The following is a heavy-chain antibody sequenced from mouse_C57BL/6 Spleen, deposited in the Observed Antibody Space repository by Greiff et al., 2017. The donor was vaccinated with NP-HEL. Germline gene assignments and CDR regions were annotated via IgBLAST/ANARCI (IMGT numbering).Heavy chain of an antibody. CDR3: ARNYGSSYGYFDY. Sequence: EVQLVESGAELVKPGASVKLSCTASGFNIKDYYMHWVKQRTEQGLEWIGRIDPEDGETKYAPKCQGKATITADTSSNTAYLQLSSLTSEDTAVYYCARNYGSSYGYFDYWGQGTTLTVSS. D-gene: IGHD1-1*01. CDR1: GFNIKDYY. CDR2: IDPEDGET. J-gene: IGHJ2*01. V-gene: IGHV14-2*01.